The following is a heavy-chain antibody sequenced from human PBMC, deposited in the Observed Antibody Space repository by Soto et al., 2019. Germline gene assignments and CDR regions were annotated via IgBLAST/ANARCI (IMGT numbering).Heavy chain of an antibody. Sequence: ASVKVSCKASGYTFTSYAMHWVRQAPGQRLEWMGWINAGNGNTKYSQRFQGRVTITRDTSASTAYMELSSLRSEDTAVYYCARDMGFGLSDYWGQGTLVTVSS. V-gene: IGHV1-3*01. J-gene: IGHJ4*02. CDR1: GYTFTSYA. CDR2: INAGNGNT. CDR3: ARDMGFGLSDY. D-gene: IGHD3-10*01.